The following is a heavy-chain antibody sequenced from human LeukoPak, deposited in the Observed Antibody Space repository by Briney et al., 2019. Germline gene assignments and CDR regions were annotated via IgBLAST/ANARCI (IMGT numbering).Heavy chain of an antibody. CDR3: AREYCSGGSCGWFDP. CDR1: GFTFSNYD. Sequence: GRSLRLSCAASGFTFSNYDMHWVRQAPGKGLEWVAVISYDGSNKYYADSVKGRFTISRDNSKNTLYLQMNSLRAEDTAVYYCAREYCSGGSCGWFDPWGQGTLVTVSS. V-gene: IGHV3-30*03. D-gene: IGHD2-15*01. J-gene: IGHJ5*02. CDR2: ISYDGSNK.